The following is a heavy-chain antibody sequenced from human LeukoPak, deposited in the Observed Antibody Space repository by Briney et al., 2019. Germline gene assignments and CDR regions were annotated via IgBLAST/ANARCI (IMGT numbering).Heavy chain of an antibody. J-gene: IGHJ5*02. CDR3: ARPYYYDSRIDP. CDR1: GGSISSVDYY. V-gene: IGHV4-30-4*01. D-gene: IGHD3-22*01. CDR2: MYYSGCT. Sequence: SQTLSLKCTVSGGSISSVDYYWSWIRQPPGKVLERIAYMYYSGCTYYNQSLNTRVTMSADTPKHQLSLKLSSVTGADTAVYYCARPYYYDSRIDPWGQGILVTVSS.